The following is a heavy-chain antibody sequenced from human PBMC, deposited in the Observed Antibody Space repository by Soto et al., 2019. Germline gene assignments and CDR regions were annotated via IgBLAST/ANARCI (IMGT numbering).Heavy chain of an antibody. CDR2: VYFSGST. D-gene: IGHD5-12*01. CDR3: ARIDGAYGHNWFDP. CDR1: GASVSSASYY. V-gene: IGHV4-61*01. Sequence: QVQLKESGPGLLKPSATLSLTCTVSGASVSSASYYWAWLRQPPGRGLEWIGSVYFSGSTSYIPSLKSRLTVSVATSTNQFSLNLASVTASDSAVYYCARIDGAYGHNWFDPWGQGTLVIVPP. J-gene: IGHJ5*02.